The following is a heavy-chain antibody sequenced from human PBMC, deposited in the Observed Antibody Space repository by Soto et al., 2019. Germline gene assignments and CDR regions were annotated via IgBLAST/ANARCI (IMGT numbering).Heavy chain of an antibody. CDR1: GGSISSSTYC. CDR2: LYYSGNT. J-gene: IGHJ4*02. D-gene: IGHD6-13*01. V-gene: IGHV4-39*01. Sequence: PSETMSLTCTVSGGSISSSTYCWGWIRQPPGKGLDWIGNLYYSGNTYYAPSLKSRVTISVDSSKNQFSLKLNSVTAADTAVYYCARGVTNSWYYFDYWGQGTLVTVS. CDR3: ARGVTNSWYYFDY.